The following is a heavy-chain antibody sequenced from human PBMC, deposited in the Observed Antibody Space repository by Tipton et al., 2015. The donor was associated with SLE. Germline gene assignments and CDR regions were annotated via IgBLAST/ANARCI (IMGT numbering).Heavy chain of an antibody. CDR1: GFTFSDYY. V-gene: IGHV3-11*06. Sequence: SLRLSCAASGFTFSDYYMSWIRQAPGKGLEWVSYISSSSSYTNYADSVKGRFTISRDNAKNSLYLQMNSLRAEDTAVYYCARGDIVVVIAIGAFDIWGQGTMVTVSS. J-gene: IGHJ3*02. CDR2: ISSSSSYT. CDR3: ARGDIVVVIAIGAFDI. D-gene: IGHD2-21*01.